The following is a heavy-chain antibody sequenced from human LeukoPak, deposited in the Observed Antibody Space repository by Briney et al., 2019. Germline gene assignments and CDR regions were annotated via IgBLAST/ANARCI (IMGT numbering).Heavy chain of an antibody. CDR3: TRAGYSNGWYYLDY. J-gene: IGHJ4*02. D-gene: IGHD6-19*01. Sequence: GGSLRLSCVASGFTFSNYWVNWVRQAPGKGLEWVANIKQDGSETYYVDSVVGRFTISRDNAKNSLYLQMIRLRAEDTAVYYCTRAGYSNGWYYLDYWGQGTLVTVSS. CDR1: GFTFSNYW. V-gene: IGHV3-7*01. CDR2: IKQDGSET.